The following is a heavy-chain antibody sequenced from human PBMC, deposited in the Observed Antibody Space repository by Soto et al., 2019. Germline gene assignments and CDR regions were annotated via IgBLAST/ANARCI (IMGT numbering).Heavy chain of an antibody. J-gene: IGHJ3*02. V-gene: IGHV3-53*01. CDR2: IYSGGST. Sequence: GGSLRLSCAASGFTVSSNYMSWVRQAPGKGLEWVSVIYSGGSTYYADSVKGRFTISRDNSKNTLYLQMNSLRAEDTAVYYCARGRDTAMATGAFDIWGQATMVTVSS. CDR3: ARGRDTAMATGAFDI. CDR1: GFTVSSNY. D-gene: IGHD5-18*01.